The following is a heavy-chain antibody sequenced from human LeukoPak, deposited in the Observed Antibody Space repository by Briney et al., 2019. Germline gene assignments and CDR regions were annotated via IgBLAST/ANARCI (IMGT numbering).Heavy chain of an antibody. CDR2: ISAYNGNT. D-gene: IGHD3-10*01. J-gene: IGHJ4*02. CDR1: GYTFTGYY. CDR3: ARDMVRGVIIWDY. Sequence: HRASVKVSCKASGYTFTGYYMHWVRQAPGQGLEWMGWISAYNGNTNYAQKLQGRVTMTTDTSTSTAYMELRSLRSDDTAVYYCARDMVRGVIIWDYWGQGTLVTVSS. V-gene: IGHV1-18*04.